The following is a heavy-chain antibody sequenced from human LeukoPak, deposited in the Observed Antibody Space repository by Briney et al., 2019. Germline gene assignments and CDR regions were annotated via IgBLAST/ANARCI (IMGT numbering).Heavy chain of an antibody. Sequence: SETLSLTCTVSGGSISSYYWSWIRQPPGKGLEWIGYIYYSGSTNYNPSLKSRVTISVDTSKNQFSLKLSSVTAADTAVYYCQVGVTTIGAFDIWGQGTMVTVSS. V-gene: IGHV4-59*01. CDR2: IYYSGST. D-gene: IGHD1-26*01. J-gene: IGHJ3*02. CDR3: QVGVTTIGAFDI. CDR1: GGSISSYY.